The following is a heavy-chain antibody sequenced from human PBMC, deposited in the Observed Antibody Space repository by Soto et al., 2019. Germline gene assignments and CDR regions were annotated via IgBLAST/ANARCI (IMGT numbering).Heavy chain of an antibody. V-gene: IGHV1-69*02. CDR1: GGTFSSYT. J-gene: IGHJ6*02. CDR3: ASPVDTAMATGSYYYGMDV. Sequence: QVQLVQSGAEVKKPGSSVKVSCKASGGTFSSYTISWVRQAPGQGLEWMGRIIPILGIANYAQKFQGRVTITADKSTSTAYMRLSSLGSEDTAVYYCASPVDTAMATGSYYYGMDVWGQGTTDTVSS. CDR2: IIPILGIA. D-gene: IGHD5-18*01.